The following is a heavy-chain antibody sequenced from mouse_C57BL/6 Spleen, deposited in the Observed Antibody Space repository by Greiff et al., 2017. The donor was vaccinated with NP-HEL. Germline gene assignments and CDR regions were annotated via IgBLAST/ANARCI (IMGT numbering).Heavy chain of an antibody. CDR2: ISSGGSYT. D-gene: IGHD3-2*02. CDR3: ARQGGGFSWFAY. Sequence: EVQVVESGGDLVKPGGSLKLSCAASGFTFSSSGMSWVRQTPDKRLEWVATISSGGSYTYYPDSVKGRFTISRDNAKNTLYLQMSSLKSEDTAMYYCARQGGGFSWFAYWGQGTLVTVSA. V-gene: IGHV5-6*01. J-gene: IGHJ3*01. CDR1: GFTFSSSG.